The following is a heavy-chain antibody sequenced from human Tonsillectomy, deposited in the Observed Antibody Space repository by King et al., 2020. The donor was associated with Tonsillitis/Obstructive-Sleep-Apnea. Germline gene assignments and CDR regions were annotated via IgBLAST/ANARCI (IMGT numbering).Heavy chain of an antibody. D-gene: IGHD3-10*01. CDR1: GFTFRSYG. CDR3: AKGTWFGELFSGFDY. J-gene: IGHJ4*02. V-gene: IGHV3-30*18. CDR2: ISYDGSNK. Sequence: VQLVESGGGVVQPGRSLRLSCAASGFTFRSYGMHGVRQAPGKGLEWVAGISYDGSNKYYADSVKGRFTISRDNSKNTLYLQMNSLRAEDTAVYYCAKGTWFGELFSGFDYWGQGTLVTVSS.